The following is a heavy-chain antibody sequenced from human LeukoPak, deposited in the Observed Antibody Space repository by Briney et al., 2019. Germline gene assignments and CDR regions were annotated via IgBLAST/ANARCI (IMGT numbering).Heavy chain of an antibody. CDR2: INPSGGST. CDR1: GYTFTTYY. Sequence: ASVKVSCKASGYTFTTYYVHWVRQAPGQGLEWMGTINPSGGSTSYAQKFQGRVTMTRDTSTSTLYMELSSLRSEDTAVYYCAREGGAAAGIYYYSYYGMDVWGQGTTVTVSS. CDR3: AREGGAAAGIYYYSYYGMDV. D-gene: IGHD6-13*01. V-gene: IGHV1-46*01. J-gene: IGHJ6*02.